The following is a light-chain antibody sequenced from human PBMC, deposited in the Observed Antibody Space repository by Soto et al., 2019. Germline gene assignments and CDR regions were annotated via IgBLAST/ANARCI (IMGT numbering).Light chain of an antibody. J-gene: IGKJ4*01. CDR1: QNVNTN. Sequence: EVVMTQSPATLSVSPGARATLSCRASQNVNTNLAWYQQQPGQAPRLLIFGASTWATGIPARFSGSGSGTEFTLTISSLQPEDFAVYYCQQYNNWPLTFGGGTKVEIK. CDR2: GAS. CDR3: QQYNNWPLT. V-gene: IGKV3-15*01.